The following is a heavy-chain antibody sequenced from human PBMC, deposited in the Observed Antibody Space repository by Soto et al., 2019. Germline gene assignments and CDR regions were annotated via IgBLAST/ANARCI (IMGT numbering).Heavy chain of an antibody. Sequence: ASVKVSCKASGGTFSSYAISWVRQAPGQGLEWMGGIIPIFGTANYAQKFQGRVTITADESTSTAYMELSSLRSEDTAVYYCARGAPITIFGVVTEGGDSYGMDVWRQGTTVTVSS. V-gene: IGHV1-69*13. CDR1: GGTFSSYA. CDR3: ARGAPITIFGVVTEGGDSYGMDV. CDR2: IIPIFGTA. D-gene: IGHD3-3*01. J-gene: IGHJ6*02.